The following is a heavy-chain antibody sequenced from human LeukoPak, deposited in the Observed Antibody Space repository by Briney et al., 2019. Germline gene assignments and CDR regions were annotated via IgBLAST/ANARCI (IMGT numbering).Heavy chain of an antibody. CDR2: INPNSGGT. D-gene: IGHD2-2*01. CDR3: ANFREPCSSTSCPQMDV. V-gene: IGHV1-2*02. J-gene: IGHJ6*02. Sequence: GASVKVSCKASGYTFTGYYMHWVRQAPGQGLEWMGWINPNSGGTNYTQKFQGRVTMTRDTSISTAYMELSRLRSDDTAVYYCANFREPCSSTSCPQMDVWGQGTTVTVSS. CDR1: GYTFTGYY.